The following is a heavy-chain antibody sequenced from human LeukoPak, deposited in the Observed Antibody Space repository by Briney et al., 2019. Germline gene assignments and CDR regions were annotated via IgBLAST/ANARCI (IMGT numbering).Heavy chain of an antibody. CDR3: ASPIGYCSSTSCQHDAFDI. Sequence: IPSETLSLTCTVSGGSISGYYWGWIRQPPGKGLEWIGSIYYSGSTYYNPSLKSRVTISVDTSKNQFSLKLSSVTAADTAVYYCASPIGYCSSTSCQHDAFDIWGQGTMVTVSS. CDR1: GGSISGYY. J-gene: IGHJ3*02. D-gene: IGHD2-2*01. CDR2: IYYSGST. V-gene: IGHV4-39*01.